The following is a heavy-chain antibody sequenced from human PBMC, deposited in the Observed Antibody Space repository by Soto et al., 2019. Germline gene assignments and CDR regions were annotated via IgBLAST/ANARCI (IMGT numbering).Heavy chain of an antibody. D-gene: IGHD3-10*01. J-gene: IGHJ4*02. CDR3: ASGPNYYGSGSYCDY. CDR1: GYTFTSYA. Sequence: PSVKVSCKASGYTFTSYAMHWVRQAPGQRLEWMGWINAGNGNTKYSQKFQGRVTITRDTSASTAYMELSSLRSEDTAVYYCASGPNYYGSGSYCDYWGQGTLVTVSS. CDR2: INAGNGNT. V-gene: IGHV1-3*01.